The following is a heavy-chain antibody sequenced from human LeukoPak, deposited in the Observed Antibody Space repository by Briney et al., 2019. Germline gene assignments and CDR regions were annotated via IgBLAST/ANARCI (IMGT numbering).Heavy chain of an antibody. CDR3: ARIGTKPAGGAFDI. CDR1: GGTFSSYA. J-gene: IGHJ3*02. D-gene: IGHD1/OR15-1a*01. CDR2: IIPILGIA. Sequence: SVKVSYKASGGTFSSYAISWVRQAAGQGLEWMGRIIPILGIANYAQKFQGRVTITADKSTSTAYMELSSLRSEDTAVYYCARIGTKPAGGAFDIWGQGTMVTVSS. V-gene: IGHV1-69*04.